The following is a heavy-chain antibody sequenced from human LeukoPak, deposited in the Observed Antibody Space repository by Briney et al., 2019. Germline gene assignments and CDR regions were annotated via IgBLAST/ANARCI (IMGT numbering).Heavy chain of an antibody. CDR1: GYTFTGYY. J-gene: IGHJ6*02. V-gene: IGHV1-2*02. D-gene: IGHD4-17*01. CDR3: ARGEDYADLYYYYGMDV. CDR2: INPNSGGT. Sequence: ASVKVSCKASGYTFTGYYMHWVRQAPGQGLEWMGWINPNSGGTNYAQKFQGRVTMTRDTSISTAYMELSRLRSDDTAVYYCARGEDYADLYYYYGMDVWGQGTTVTVSS.